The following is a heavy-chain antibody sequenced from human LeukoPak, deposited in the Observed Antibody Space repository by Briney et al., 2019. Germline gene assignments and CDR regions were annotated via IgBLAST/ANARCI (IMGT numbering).Heavy chain of an antibody. CDR2: TFYRSKRYN. J-gene: IGHJ4*02. CDR1: GDSVSSNSAA. D-gene: IGHD6-13*01. CDR3: ARAGYSSSWEPKYYFDY. Sequence: SQTLSLTCAISGDSVSSNSAAWNWIRQSPSRGLEWLGRTFYRSKRYNDYAVSVKSRITINPDTSKNPFSLQLNSVTPEDTAVYYCARAGYSSSWEPKYYFDYWGQGTLVTVSS. V-gene: IGHV6-1*01.